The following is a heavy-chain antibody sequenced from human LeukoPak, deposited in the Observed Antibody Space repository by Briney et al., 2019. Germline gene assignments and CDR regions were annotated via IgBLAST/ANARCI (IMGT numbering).Heavy chain of an antibody. J-gene: IGHJ3*02. D-gene: IGHD2-2*02. CDR1: GFTFSSYG. V-gene: IGHV3-30*18. CDR3: AKSMWGVVVVPAAIPVHAFDI. CDR2: ISYDGSNK. Sequence: GRSLRLSCAASGFTFSSYGMHWVRQAPGKGLEWVAVISYDGSNKYYADSVKGRFTISRDNSKNTLYLQMTSLRAEETAVYYCAKSMWGVVVVPAAIPVHAFDIWGQGTMVTVSS.